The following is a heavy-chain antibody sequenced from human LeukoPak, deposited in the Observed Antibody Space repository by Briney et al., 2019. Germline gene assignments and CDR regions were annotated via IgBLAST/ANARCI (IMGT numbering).Heavy chain of an antibody. CDR3: AHRLPGYISGWSQGNFDY. CDR1: GFSLSTSAVG. CDR2: IYWDDDK. Sequence: SGPTLVKPTQTLTLTSTFSGFSLSTSAVGVGWIRQPPRKTLEWLALIYWDDDKRYSPSLSSRLTITKDTSKNQVVLTMTNMDPVDTATYYCAHRLPGYISGWSQGNFDYWGQGTLVTVSS. D-gene: IGHD6-19*01. J-gene: IGHJ4*02. V-gene: IGHV2-5*02.